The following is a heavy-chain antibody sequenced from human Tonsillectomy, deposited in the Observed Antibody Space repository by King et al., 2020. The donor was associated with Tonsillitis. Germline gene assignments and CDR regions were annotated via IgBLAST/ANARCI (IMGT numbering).Heavy chain of an antibody. Sequence: HVQLVESGGGVVQPGRSLRLSCAASGFTFSIYSMHWVRQAPGKGLEWVAVISYDGSDRYYADSVKGRFTISRDNSKNTLYLQMNSLRAEDRAVYYCARDPNLEWSHHHYYYGMDVWGQGTTVTVSS. D-gene: IGHD3-3*01. V-gene: IGHV3-30*04. CDR2: ISYDGSDR. J-gene: IGHJ6*02. CDR1: GFTFSIYS. CDR3: ARDPNLEWSHHHYYYGMDV.